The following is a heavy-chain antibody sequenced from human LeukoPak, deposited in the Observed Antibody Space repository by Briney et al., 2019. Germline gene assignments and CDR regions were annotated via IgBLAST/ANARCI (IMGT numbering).Heavy chain of an antibody. CDR3: ARDSNGGPDY. V-gene: IGHV3-74*03. CDR2: INYDGGGT. Sequence: GGSLRLSCAASGFTFSSYWTNWVRQAPGKGLVWVSRINYDGGGTTYADSVKGRFTISRDNAKNTLYLQMNSLRAEDTAVYYCARDSNGGPDYWGQGTLVTVSS. D-gene: IGHD4-23*01. CDR1: GFTFSSYW. J-gene: IGHJ4*02.